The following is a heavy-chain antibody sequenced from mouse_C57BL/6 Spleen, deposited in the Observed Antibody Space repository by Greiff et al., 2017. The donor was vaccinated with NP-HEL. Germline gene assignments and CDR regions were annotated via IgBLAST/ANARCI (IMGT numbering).Heavy chain of an antibody. J-gene: IGHJ1*03. Sequence: VQLQQSGAELVRPGASVTLSCKASGYTFTDYEMHWVKQTPVHGLEWIGAIDPETGGTAYNQKFKGKAILTADKSSSTAYMELRSLTSEDSAVYYCTSPLTTVVGFDVWGTGTTVTVSS. CDR3: TSPLTTVVGFDV. CDR1: GYTFTDYE. D-gene: IGHD1-1*01. CDR2: IDPETGGT. V-gene: IGHV1-15*01.